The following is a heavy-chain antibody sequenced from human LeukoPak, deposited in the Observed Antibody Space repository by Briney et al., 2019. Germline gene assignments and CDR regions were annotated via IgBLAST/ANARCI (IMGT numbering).Heavy chain of an antibody. D-gene: IGHD2-21*01. CDR3: XXXTXVFGWFDP. CDR1: GYSFTSYW. V-gene: IGHV5-51*01. Sequence: GESLKISCKGSGYSFTSYWIGWVRQMPGKGLEWMGIIYPGDSDTRYSPSFQGQVTISADKSISTAYLQWSSLKASYTATYYXXXXTXVFGWFDPWGQGTLVTVSS. CDR2: IYPGDSDT. J-gene: IGHJ5*02.